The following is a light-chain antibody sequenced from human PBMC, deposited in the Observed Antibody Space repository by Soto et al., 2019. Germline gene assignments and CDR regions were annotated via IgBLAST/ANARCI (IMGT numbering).Light chain of an antibody. Sequence: SQVTQSPCTLSASVGGRVTITCRASQSISSWLACYQQKPGKAPKLLIYDASSLESGVPSRFSGSGSGTEFTLTISSLQPDDFATYYCQQYNSYWTFGQGTKVDIK. CDR1: QSISSW. CDR2: DAS. J-gene: IGKJ1*01. CDR3: QQYNSYWT. V-gene: IGKV1-5*01.